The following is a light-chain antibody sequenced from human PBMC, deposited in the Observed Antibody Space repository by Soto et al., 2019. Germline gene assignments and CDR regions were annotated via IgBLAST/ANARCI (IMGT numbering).Light chain of an antibody. Sequence: EIVMTQSPATLSVSPGERATLSCRASQSISSSLAWYQQKPGQAPRLLIYGASTRATGIPARFSGSGSGTECTLTISSLQSEDFAVYYCQQYNNGPTYTFAQGTKLEIK. CDR3: QQYNNGPTYT. V-gene: IGKV3-15*01. CDR2: GAS. J-gene: IGKJ2*01. CDR1: QSISSS.